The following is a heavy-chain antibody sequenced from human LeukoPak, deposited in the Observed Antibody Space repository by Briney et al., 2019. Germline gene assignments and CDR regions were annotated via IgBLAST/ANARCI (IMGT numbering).Heavy chain of an antibody. Sequence: GESLKISCKGSGYRFTSYWIGWVRQMPGKGLEWMGIIYPGDSDTRYSPSFQGQVTISADKSISTAYLQWSSLKASDTAMYYCARLGVVEGQWLGYFDYWGQGTLVTVSS. J-gene: IGHJ4*02. CDR3: ARLGVVEGQWLGYFDY. CDR1: GYRFTSYW. D-gene: IGHD6-19*01. V-gene: IGHV5-51*01. CDR2: IYPGDSDT.